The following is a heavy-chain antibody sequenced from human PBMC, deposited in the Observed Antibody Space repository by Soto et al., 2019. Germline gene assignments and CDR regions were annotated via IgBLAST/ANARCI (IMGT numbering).Heavy chain of an antibody. CDR3: AREGGGGTIAFDY. V-gene: IGHV4-59*01. CDR1: AGSLSTYY. Sequence: SETLSLTCSVSAGSLSTYYWSWIRQPPGKGLEWIGYIYYGGSANYNPSLKSRVTITVDTSKNQFSLKVSSVTAADTAVYYCAREGGGGTIAFDYWGQGALVTVSS. J-gene: IGHJ4*02. CDR2: IYYGGSA. D-gene: IGHD2-21*01.